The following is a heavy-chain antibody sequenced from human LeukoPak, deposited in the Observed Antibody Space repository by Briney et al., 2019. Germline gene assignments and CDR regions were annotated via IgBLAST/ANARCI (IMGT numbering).Heavy chain of an antibody. Sequence: GGSLRLSCAASGFTFSGHWMSWVRQAPGKGLEWVASINQHGSGIYYVDSVKGRFIISRDNAKSSLYVQMNSLRPEDTAVYYCARLLGEATIWVLWGQGTLVTVSS. CDR2: INQHGSGI. CDR3: ARLLGEATIWVL. J-gene: IGHJ4*02. CDR1: GFTFSGHW. V-gene: IGHV3-7*03. D-gene: IGHD5-12*01.